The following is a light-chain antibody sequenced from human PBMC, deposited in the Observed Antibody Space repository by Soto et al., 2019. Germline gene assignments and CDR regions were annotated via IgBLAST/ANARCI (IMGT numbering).Light chain of an antibody. CDR1: RNDIGLYNY. CDR2: EVS. V-gene: IGLV2-14*01. J-gene: IGLJ1*01. CDR3: SSYTSSSTPHV. Sequence: QSVLAQPASVSGSPGQSITISCAGTRNDIGLYNYVSWYHQPPGEAPKLMIYEVSNRPSGVSNRFSGSKSGNTASLTISGLQAEDEADYYCSSYTSSSTPHVFGTGTKVTVL.